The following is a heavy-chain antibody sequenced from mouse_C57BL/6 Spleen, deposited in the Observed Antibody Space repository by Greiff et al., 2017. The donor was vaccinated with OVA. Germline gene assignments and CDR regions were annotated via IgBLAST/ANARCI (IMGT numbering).Heavy chain of an antibody. Sequence: VQLKESGPGLVKPSQSLSLTCSVTGYSITSGYYWNWIRQFPGNKLEWMGYISYDGSNNYNPSLKNRISITRDTSKNQFFLKLNSVTTEDTATYDCAREGEYYGYYAMDYWGQGTSVTVSS. J-gene: IGHJ4*01. CDR2: ISYDGSN. V-gene: IGHV3-6*01. CDR1: GYSITSGYY. D-gene: IGHD1-1*01. CDR3: AREGEYYGYYAMDY.